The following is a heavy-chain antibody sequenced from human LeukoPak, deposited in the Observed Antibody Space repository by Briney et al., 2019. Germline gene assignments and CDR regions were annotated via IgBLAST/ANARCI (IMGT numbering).Heavy chain of an antibody. CDR2: IYSGGST. CDR1: GFTVSSNY. CDR3: ASQYYYDSSGYYDY. J-gene: IGHJ4*02. Sequence: GGSLRLSCAASGFTVSSNYMTWVRQAPGKGLEWVSIIYSGGSTYYADSVKGRFTISRDNSKNTLYLQMNSLRAEDTAVYYCASQYYYDSSGYYDYWGQGTLVTVSS. D-gene: IGHD3-22*01. V-gene: IGHV3-53*01.